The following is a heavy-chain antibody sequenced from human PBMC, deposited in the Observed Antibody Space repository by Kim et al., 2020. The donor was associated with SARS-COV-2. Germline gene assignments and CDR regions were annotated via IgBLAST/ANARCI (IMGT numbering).Heavy chain of an antibody. D-gene: IGHD6-19*01. V-gene: IGHV3-23*01. Sequence: VSGKGRFTISRDNSKNTLYLQMNSLRAEDTAVYYCAKELQWWYSSGWQVDYWGQGTLVTVSS. CDR3: AKELQWWYSSGWQVDY. J-gene: IGHJ4*02.